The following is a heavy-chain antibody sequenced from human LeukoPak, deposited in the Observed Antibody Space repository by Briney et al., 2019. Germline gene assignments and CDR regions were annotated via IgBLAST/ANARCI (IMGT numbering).Heavy chain of an antibody. V-gene: IGHV4-4*07. CDR1: GGSISSYY. CDR2: IYTSGST. Sequence: SETLSLTCTVSGGSISSYYWSWIRQPAGKGLEWIGRIYTSGSTNYNPSLKSRVTMSVDTSKNQFSLKLSPVTAADTAVYYSARQLYCSGGSCYGAFDIWGQGTMVTVPS. J-gene: IGHJ3*02. D-gene: IGHD2-15*01. CDR3: ARQLYCSGGSCYGAFDI.